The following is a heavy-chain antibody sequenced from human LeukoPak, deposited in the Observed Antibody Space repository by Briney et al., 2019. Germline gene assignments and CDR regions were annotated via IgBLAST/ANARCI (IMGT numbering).Heavy chain of an antibody. CDR2: IIPIFGTA. V-gene: IGHV1-69*13. CDR3: ARSPLRYFDWLYSDLFDY. D-gene: IGHD3-9*01. CDR1: GYTFNTYG. Sequence: ASVKVSCKASGYTFNTYGITWVRQAPGQGLEWMGGIIPIFGTANYAQKFQGRVTITADESTSTAYMELSSLRSEDTAVYYCARSPLRYFDWLYSDLFDYWGQGTLVTVSS. J-gene: IGHJ4*02.